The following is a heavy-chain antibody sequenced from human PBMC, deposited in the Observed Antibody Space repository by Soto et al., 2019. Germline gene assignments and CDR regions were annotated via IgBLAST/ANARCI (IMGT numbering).Heavy chain of an antibody. CDR2: ISYGGST. J-gene: IGHJ5*02. V-gene: IGHV4-30-4*01. Sequence: PSETLSLTCTVSGGSISSGNYYWSWIRQPPGKGLEWIGFISYGGSTYYSTSLKSRVTISVDKSKNQFYLNLNSVTAADTAMYYRARNGDCTRPGCIVGWFDPWGPGTLVTVSS. CDR3: ARNGDCTRPGCIVGWFDP. CDR1: GGSISSGNYY. D-gene: IGHD2-8*01.